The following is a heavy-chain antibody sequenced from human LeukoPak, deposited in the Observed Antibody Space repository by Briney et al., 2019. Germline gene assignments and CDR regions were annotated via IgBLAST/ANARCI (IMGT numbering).Heavy chain of an antibody. J-gene: IGHJ6*02. CDR3: ASIPDYYYGMDV. CDR2: ISSSSSTI. Sequence: GGSGRLFCAASGFPFSSYSMNWVRQAPGKGLEWVSYISSSSSTIYYAVSVKGRFTISRDNAKNSLYLQMNSLRAEDTAVYYCASIPDYYYGMDVWGQGTTVTVSS. V-gene: IGHV3-48*04. CDR1: GFPFSSYS.